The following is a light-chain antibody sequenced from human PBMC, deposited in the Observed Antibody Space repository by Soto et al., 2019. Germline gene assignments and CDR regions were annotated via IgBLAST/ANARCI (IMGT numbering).Light chain of an antibody. CDR3: QQYHNWPPQYT. J-gene: IGKJ2*01. CDR1: QTVASN. Sequence: EIVMTQSPAYLSVSPGDGATLSCRASQTVASNVAWYQQKPGQGPRLLILGASTRAAGVPARFSGSGSGTDFTLTISSRQSEDFAVYYCQQYHNWPPQYTFGQGTKLQIK. CDR2: GAS. V-gene: IGKV3-15*01.